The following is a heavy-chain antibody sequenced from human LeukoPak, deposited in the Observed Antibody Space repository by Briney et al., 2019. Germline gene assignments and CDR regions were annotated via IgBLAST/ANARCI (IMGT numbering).Heavy chain of an antibody. CDR2: IRYDGSDE. V-gene: IGHV3-30*02. CDR3: AKAPLFDY. Sequence: GGSLRLSCAASGFAFSSSDIHWVRQAPGKGLEWVSFIRYDGSDENYADSVKGRFTISRDNSKNTLYLQMNSLRTEDTAVYYCAKAPLFDYWGQGTLLSVSS. CDR1: GFAFSSSD. J-gene: IGHJ4*02.